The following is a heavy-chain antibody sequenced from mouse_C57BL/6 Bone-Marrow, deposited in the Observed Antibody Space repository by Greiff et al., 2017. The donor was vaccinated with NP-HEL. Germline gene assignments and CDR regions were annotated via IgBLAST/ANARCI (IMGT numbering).Heavy chain of an antibody. J-gene: IGHJ3*01. D-gene: IGHD2-4*01. CDR3: ARPGYYDYLAWFAY. Sequence: EVKLVESGGGLVKPGGSLKLSCAASGFTFSDYGMHWVRQAPEKGLEWVAYISSGSSTIYYADTVKGRFTISRDNAKNTLFLQMTSLRSEDTAMYYCARPGYYDYLAWFAYWGQGTLVTVSA. CDR1: GFTFSDYG. CDR2: ISSGSSTI. V-gene: IGHV5-17*01.